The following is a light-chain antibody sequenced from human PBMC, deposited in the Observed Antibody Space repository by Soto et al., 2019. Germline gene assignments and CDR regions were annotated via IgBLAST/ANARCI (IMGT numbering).Light chain of an antibody. CDR2: EVS. CDR1: SSDVGGYNY. V-gene: IGLV2-14*01. CDR3: SSYISTFTYG. Sequence: QSVLTQPASVSGSPGQSITISCTGTSSDVGGYNYVSWSQQHPGKAPQLMIYEVSNRPSGVSNRFSGSKSGNTASLTISGLQADYDSYYGGSSYISTFTYGFGTGTRVAVL. J-gene: IGLJ1*01.